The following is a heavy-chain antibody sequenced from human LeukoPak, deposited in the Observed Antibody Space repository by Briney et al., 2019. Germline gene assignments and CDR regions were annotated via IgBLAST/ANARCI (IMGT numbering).Heavy chain of an antibody. J-gene: IGHJ6*04. D-gene: IGHD3-10*02. CDR1: GFTFSSYE. Sequence: GGSLRLSCAASGFTFSSYEMNWVRQAPGKGLEWVSYISSSGSTIYYADSVKGRFTISRVNAKNSLYLQMNSLRAEDTAVYYCAELGITMIGGVWGEGTTVTISS. CDR3: AELGITMIGGV. CDR2: ISSSGSTI. V-gene: IGHV3-48*03.